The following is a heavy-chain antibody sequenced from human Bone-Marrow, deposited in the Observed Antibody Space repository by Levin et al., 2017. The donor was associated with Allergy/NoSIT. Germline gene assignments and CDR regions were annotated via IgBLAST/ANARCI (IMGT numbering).Heavy chain of an antibody. CDR2: IHHSGST. Sequence: PSETLSLTCAVSIGSISSNAWWSWVRQPPGKGLEWIAEIHHSGSTNYNSSLKSRVTIFVDKSKSQFSLDLTSVTAADTAVYYCARKVDCINTICGFDYWSQGTLVTVSS. CDR3: ARKVDCINTICGFDY. D-gene: IGHD2-2*01. V-gene: IGHV4-4*02. CDR1: IGSISSNAW. J-gene: IGHJ4*02.